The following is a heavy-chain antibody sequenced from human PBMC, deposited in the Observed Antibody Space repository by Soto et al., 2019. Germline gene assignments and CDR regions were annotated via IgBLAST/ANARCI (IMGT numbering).Heavy chain of an antibody. CDR3: AKDSRIFGSGSYFDY. J-gene: IGHJ4*02. V-gene: IGHV3-23*01. D-gene: IGHD3-10*01. Sequence: VQLLESGGGLVQPGGSLRLSCAASGFTFSSYAMSWVRQAPGKGLEWVSAISGSGGDTYYADSVKGRFTISRDNSKNSLYLQLNSLRAEDTAVYYCAKDSRIFGSGSYFDYWGQGTLVTVSS. CDR1: GFTFSSYA. CDR2: ISGSGGDT.